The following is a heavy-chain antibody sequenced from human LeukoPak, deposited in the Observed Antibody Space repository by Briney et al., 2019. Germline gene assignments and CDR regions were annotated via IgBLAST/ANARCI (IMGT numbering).Heavy chain of an antibody. V-gene: IGHV3-21*01. D-gene: IGHD3-3*01. CDR3: ARQRDFWSDIDY. CDR2: ISSSGSYT. J-gene: IGHJ4*02. Sequence: GGSLRLSCAASGFTFSSYSMNWVRQAPGKGLEWVSSISSSGSYTYYADSVKGRFTISRDNAKNSLYLQMNSLRAEDTAVYYCARQRDFWSDIDYWGQGTLVTVSS. CDR1: GFTFSSYS.